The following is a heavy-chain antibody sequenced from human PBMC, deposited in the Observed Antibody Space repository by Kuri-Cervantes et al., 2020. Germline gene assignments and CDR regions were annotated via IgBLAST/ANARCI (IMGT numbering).Heavy chain of an antibody. CDR3: ARDLGGGNSEKSIGY. D-gene: IGHD4-23*01. CDR1: GGSISSSSYY. Sequence: SETLSLTCTVSGGSISSSSYYWGWIRQPPGKGLEWIGSIYYSGSTYYNPSLKSRVTISVDKSKNQFSLKLSSVTAADTAVYYCARDLGGGNSEKSIGYWGQGTLVTVSS. J-gene: IGHJ4*02. V-gene: IGHV4-39*07. CDR2: IYYSGST.